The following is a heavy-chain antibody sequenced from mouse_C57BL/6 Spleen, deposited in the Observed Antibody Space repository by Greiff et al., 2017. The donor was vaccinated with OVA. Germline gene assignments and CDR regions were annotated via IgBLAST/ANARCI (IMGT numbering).Heavy chain of an antibody. Sequence: VQLQQSGAELVRPGASVTLSCKASGYTFTDYEMHWVKQTPVHGLEWIGAIDPETGGTAYNQKFKGKAILTADKSSSTAYMELRSLTSEDSAVYYCTRDYDYAFAYWGQGTTLTVSS. V-gene: IGHV1-15*01. D-gene: IGHD2-4*01. CDR2: IDPETGGT. CDR1: GYTFTDYE. J-gene: IGHJ2*01. CDR3: TRDYDYAFAY.